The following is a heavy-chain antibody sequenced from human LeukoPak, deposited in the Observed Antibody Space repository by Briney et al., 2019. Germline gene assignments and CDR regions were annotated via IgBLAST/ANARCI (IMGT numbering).Heavy chain of an antibody. CDR1: GGTFSSYA. CDR2: MNPNSGNT. Sequence: ASAKVSCKASGGTFSSYAINWVRQATGQGLEWMGWMNPNSGNTGYAQKFQGRVTMTRSTSISTAYMELSSLRSEDTAVYYCARDLRYFDWLPSYYYYYGMDVWGQGITVTVSS. D-gene: IGHD3-9*01. V-gene: IGHV1-8*02. J-gene: IGHJ6*02. CDR3: ARDLRYFDWLPSYYYYYGMDV.